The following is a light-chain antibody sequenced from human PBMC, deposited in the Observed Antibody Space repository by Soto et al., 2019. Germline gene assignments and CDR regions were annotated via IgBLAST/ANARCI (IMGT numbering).Light chain of an antibody. CDR2: AAS. V-gene: IGKV1-5*03. J-gene: IGKJ1*01. CDR3: QQYLSTRT. Sequence: DVQMTQSPSTLSASVGDRVTITCRAGQNIRGWLAWYQQKPGEAPKLLIYAASTLESGVPSRFSGSGSGTEFTLTIRGLQPDDLGTYYCQQYLSTRTFGQGTKVEVK. CDR1: QNIRGW.